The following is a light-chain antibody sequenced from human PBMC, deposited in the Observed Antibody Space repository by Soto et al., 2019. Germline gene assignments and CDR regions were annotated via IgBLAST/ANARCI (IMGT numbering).Light chain of an antibody. Sequence: EILVTQSPGTLSLSPGERVTLPCRASQTVSSNYLAWYQQKPGQAPRLLIYGASRRDAGIQARFSGSGSGTACTRTISRLQHQDVSVYYCQQYGSSTYTFGPGTKVDIK. V-gene: IGKV3-20*01. CDR1: QTVSSNY. CDR3: QQYGSSTYT. CDR2: GAS. J-gene: IGKJ3*01.